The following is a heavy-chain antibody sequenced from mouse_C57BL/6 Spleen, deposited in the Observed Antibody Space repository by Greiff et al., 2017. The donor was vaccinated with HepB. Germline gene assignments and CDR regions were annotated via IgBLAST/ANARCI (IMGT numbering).Heavy chain of an antibody. CDR2: IDPSDSET. V-gene: IGHV1-52*01. J-gene: IGHJ1*03. Sequence: QVQLQQPGAELVRPGSSVKLSCKASGYTFTSYWMHWVKQRPIQGLEWIGNIDPSDSETHYNQKFKDKGTLTLDKSSSTAYMQLSSMPSEDSAVYYCARTYDGYYHFDVWGTGTTVTVSS. CDR1: GYTFTSYW. CDR3: ARTYDGYYHFDV. D-gene: IGHD2-3*01.